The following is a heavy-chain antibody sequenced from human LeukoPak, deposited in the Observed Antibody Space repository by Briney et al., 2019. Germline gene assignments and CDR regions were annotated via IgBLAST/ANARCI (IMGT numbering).Heavy chain of an antibody. CDR3: ARGGDY. Sequence: PSETLSLTCTVSGGSVSSGSYHWSWFRQPPGKGLEWIGYIPDRGSTNYNPSLKSRVTMSVDTSKNQFSLKLSSVTAADTAVYYCARGGDYWGQGTLVTVSS. J-gene: IGHJ4*02. CDR2: IPDRGST. V-gene: IGHV4-61*01. D-gene: IGHD5-12*01. CDR1: GGSVSSGSYH.